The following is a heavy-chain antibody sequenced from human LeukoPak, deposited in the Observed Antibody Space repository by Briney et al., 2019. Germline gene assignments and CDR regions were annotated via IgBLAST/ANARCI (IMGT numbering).Heavy chain of an antibody. CDR2: IRYDGSNE. D-gene: IGHD1-1*01. Sequence: PGGSLRLSCTASGFTFSSYGMHWVRQAPGKGLEWVAFIRYDGSNEYYADSLKGRFTISRYNSKNTLFLQMNSLRAEDTAVYYCAKDRGLERRFFDYWGQGTLVTVSS. V-gene: IGHV3-30*02. CDR3: AKDRGLERRFFDY. CDR1: GFTFSSYG. J-gene: IGHJ4*02.